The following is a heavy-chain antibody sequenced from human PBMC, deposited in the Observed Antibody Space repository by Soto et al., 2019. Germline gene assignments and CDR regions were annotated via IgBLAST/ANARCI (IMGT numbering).Heavy chain of an antibody. Sequence: QVQLVQSGAEVKTPGSSVKVSCKASGGTFRSYGISWVRQAPGQGPEWMGGIIPIFGTANYAQKFQGRVTISADESTSTAYMELSSLTSEDTAVYYCARGAASGSHTWEYYHAMDIWGQGTTVTVSS. CDR2: IIPIFGTA. V-gene: IGHV1-69*01. D-gene: IGHD1-26*01. J-gene: IGHJ6*02. CDR3: ARGAASGSHTWEYYHAMDI. CDR1: GGTFRSYG.